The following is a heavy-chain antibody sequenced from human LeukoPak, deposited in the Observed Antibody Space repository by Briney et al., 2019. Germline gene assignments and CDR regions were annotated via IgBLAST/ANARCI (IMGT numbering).Heavy chain of an antibody. D-gene: IGHD5-12*01. Sequence: SETLSLTCTVSGGSISNGDYYWSRIRQHPGKGLEWIGSICNTGSTYYNPSLKIRITISIDTSKNQFSLRLSSVTAADTAVYYCARDNRYSGYENFDYWGQGTLVTVSS. J-gene: IGHJ4*02. CDR2: ICNTGST. V-gene: IGHV4-31*03. CDR3: ARDNRYSGYENFDY. CDR1: GGSISNGDYY.